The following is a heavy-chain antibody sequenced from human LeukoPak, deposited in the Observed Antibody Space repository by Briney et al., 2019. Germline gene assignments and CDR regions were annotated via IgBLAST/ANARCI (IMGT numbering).Heavy chain of an antibody. D-gene: IGHD6-13*01. CDR1: GFTFSSYG. CDR2: IRYDGSNK. V-gene: IGHV3-30*02. CDR3: AKESSSSSWYKVFDY. J-gene: IGHJ4*02. Sequence: PGGSLRLSCAASGFTFSSYGMHWVRQAPGKGLEWVAFIRYDGSNKYYADSVKGRFTISRDNSKNTLYLQMNSLRAEDTAVYYCAKESSSSSWYKVFDYWGQGTLVTVSS.